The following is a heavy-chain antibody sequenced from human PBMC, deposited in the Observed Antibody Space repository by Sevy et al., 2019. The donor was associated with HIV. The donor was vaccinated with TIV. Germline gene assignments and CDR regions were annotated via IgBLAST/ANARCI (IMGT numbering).Heavy chain of an antibody. V-gene: IGHV1-24*01. CDR2: FDPEDDEK. J-gene: IGHJ4*02. D-gene: IGHD3-22*01. CDR1: GYTLTELS. Sequence: ASVKVSCKVSGYTLTELSMHWVRQAPGKGLEWMGTFDPEDDEKIYAQKFKGRVTMTEDTSTDTAYMELSSLRSEETAVYYWATTKDYYDSSGYPFDYWGQGTLVTVSS. CDR3: ATTKDYYDSSGYPFDY.